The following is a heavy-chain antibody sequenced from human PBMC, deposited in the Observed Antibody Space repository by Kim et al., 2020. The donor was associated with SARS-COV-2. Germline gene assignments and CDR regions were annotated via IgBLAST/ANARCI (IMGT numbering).Heavy chain of an antibody. CDR2: ISRSGSAI. V-gene: IGHV3-48*02. CDR3: ARDRTAFDY. J-gene: IGHJ4*02. D-gene: IGHD1-1*01. Sequence: GGSLRLSCAVSGLTFSTTDMHWVRQAPGKGLELIAYISRSGSAIVYADSVKGRFTISRDEAKNSIFLQMNSLRDEDTAVYYCARDRTAFDYWGQGTLVTVSS. CDR1: GLTFSTTD.